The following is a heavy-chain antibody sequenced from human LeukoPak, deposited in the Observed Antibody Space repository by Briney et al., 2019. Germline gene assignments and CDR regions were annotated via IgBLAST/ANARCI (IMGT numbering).Heavy chain of an antibody. Sequence: GASVKVSCKASGYTFTGYYIHWVRQAPGQGLEWMGWINPNSGGTNYAQKFQGRVTMTRDTSISTAYMELSRLRSDDTAVYYCARVMGYGSGSFYYFDYWGRGTLVTVSS. CDR1: GYTFTGYY. CDR2: INPNSGGT. J-gene: IGHJ4*02. CDR3: ARVMGYGSGSFYYFDY. V-gene: IGHV1-2*02. D-gene: IGHD3-10*01.